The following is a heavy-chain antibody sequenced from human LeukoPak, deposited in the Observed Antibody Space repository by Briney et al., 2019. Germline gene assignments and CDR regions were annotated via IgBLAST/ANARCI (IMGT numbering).Heavy chain of an antibody. D-gene: IGHD6-19*01. V-gene: IGHV4-59*01. J-gene: IGHJ4*02. Sequence: SETLSLTCTVSGGSISSYYWGWIRQPPGKGLEWIGYIYYSGSTNYNPSLKSRVTISVDTSKNQFSLKLSSVTAADTVVYYCAGTYSSRWYVNYWGQGTLVTVSS. CDR3: AGTYSSRWYVNY. CDR1: GGSISSYY. CDR2: IYYSGST.